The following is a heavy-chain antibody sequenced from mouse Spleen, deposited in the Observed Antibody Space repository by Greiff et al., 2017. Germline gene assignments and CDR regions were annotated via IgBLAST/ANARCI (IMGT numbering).Heavy chain of an antibody. Sequence: VQLKESGPGLVKPSQSLSLTCSVTGYSITSGYYWNWIRQFPGNKLEWMGYISYDGSNNYNPSLKNRISITRDTSKNQFFLKLNSVTTEDTATYYCARTLEYYYAMDYWGQGTSVTVSS. J-gene: IGHJ4*01. CDR2: ISYDGSN. D-gene: IGHD2-10*02. CDR1: GYSITSGYY. V-gene: IGHV3-6*01. CDR3: ARTLEYYYAMDY.